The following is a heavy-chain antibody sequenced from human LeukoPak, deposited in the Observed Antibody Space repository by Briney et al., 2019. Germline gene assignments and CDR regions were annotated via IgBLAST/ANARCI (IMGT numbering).Heavy chain of an antibody. V-gene: IGHV3-49*03. CDR2: IRSKPYGGTT. CDR3: SRTRISGIDGFDI. J-gene: IGHJ3*02. D-gene: IGHD2-15*01. Sequence: GGSLRLSCTASGFTFSEYGVNWFRQAPGKGLEWVAFIRSKPYGGTTEYAASVKGRFSISRDDSTSIVYLQMNSLKTEDTALYYCSRTRISGIDGFDIWGQGTMVTVSS. CDR1: GFTFSEYG.